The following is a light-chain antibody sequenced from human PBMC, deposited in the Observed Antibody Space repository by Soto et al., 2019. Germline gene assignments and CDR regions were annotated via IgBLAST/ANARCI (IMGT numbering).Light chain of an antibody. V-gene: IGKV3-15*01. CDR1: QSVGNT. CDR2: GAS. Sequence: EIVLTQSPATLSVSPGERATLSCGASQSVGNTLAWYQQQPGQTPRLLIYGASTRATDMPGTFSGRGSGTEFTLTITSPRPEDFGVYYCQQYRSWPRTFGQGTKVDI. J-gene: IGKJ1*01. CDR3: QQYRSWPRT.